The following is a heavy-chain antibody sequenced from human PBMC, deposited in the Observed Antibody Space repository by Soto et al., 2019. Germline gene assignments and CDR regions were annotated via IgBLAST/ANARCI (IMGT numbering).Heavy chain of an antibody. CDR2: IYPGDSDT. CDR3: ARSHAASSWDYYGMDV. D-gene: IGHD6-13*01. Sequence: PGESLKISCKGSGYSFTSYWVGWVRQVPGKGLEWMGIIYPGDSDTRYSPSFQGQVTISADKSISTVYLQWSSLKASDTALYYCARSHAASSWDYYGMDVWGQGTTVTVSS. CDR1: GYSFTSYW. V-gene: IGHV5-51*01. J-gene: IGHJ6*02.